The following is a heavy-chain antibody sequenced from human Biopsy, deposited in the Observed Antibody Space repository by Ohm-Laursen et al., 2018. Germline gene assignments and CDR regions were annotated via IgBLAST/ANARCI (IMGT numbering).Heavy chain of an antibody. CDR3: ARDAPETYDYDNDDNSPFPRRYIDY. CDR2: IASSGGTT. J-gene: IGHJ4*02. Sequence: GSLRLSCAASGFHFSDYYMSWIRQAPGKGLEWISYIASSGGTTNYVDSVKGRFTISRDNAEKSLYLQMNSLRAEDTGVYYCARDAPETYDYDNDDNSPFPRRYIDYWGQGTLVTVSS. CDR1: GFHFSDYY. V-gene: IGHV3-11*01. D-gene: IGHD3-22*01.